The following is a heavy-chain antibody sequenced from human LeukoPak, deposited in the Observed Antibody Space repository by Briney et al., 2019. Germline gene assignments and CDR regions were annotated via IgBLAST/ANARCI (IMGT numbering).Heavy chain of an antibody. CDR1: GFTFSSYE. V-gene: IGHV3-48*03. CDR3: ARADNRFFDS. Sequence: QPGGSLRLSCAASGFTFSSYEMNWVRQAPGKGLEWVSFIFSSGSIIYFADSVKGRFTISRDNAKNSLYLQMNSLRAEDTAVYYCARADNRFFDSWGQGTLVTVSS. CDR2: IFSSGSII. D-gene: IGHD2/OR15-2a*01. J-gene: IGHJ4*02.